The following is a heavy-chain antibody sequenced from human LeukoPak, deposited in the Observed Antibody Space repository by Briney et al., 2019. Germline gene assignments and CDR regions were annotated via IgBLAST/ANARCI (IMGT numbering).Heavy chain of an antibody. CDR2: IKNDGAVK. CDR3: ASLEGYSDDY. Sequence: GGSLRLSCAASGFTFSYHWMTWVRQAPGKGLEWVANIKNDGAVKNYVDSVKGRFTISRDNAKNSLYLQMNSLRAEDTAVYYCASLEGYSDDYWGQGTLVTVSS. J-gene: IGHJ4*02. D-gene: IGHD6-13*01. V-gene: IGHV3-7*01. CDR1: GFTFSYHW.